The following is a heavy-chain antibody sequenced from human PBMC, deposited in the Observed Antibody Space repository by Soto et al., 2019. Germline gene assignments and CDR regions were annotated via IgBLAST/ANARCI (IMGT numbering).Heavy chain of an antibody. V-gene: IGHV3-23*01. Sequence: EVQLLESGGGLVQPGGSLRLSCAASGFTFSSYAMSWVRQAPGKGLEWVSVISGGGNRIYYADSVKGRFTISRDNSKKTLYLQMNSLRDEDTAIYYCAKERRLERGDFDYWGQGTLVTVSS. J-gene: IGHJ4*02. CDR1: GFTFSSYA. CDR2: ISGGGNRI. D-gene: IGHD1-1*01. CDR3: AKERRLERGDFDY.